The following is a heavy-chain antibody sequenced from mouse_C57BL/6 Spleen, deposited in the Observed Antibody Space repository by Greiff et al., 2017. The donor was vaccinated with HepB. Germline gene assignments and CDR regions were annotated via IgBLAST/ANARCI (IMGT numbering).Heavy chain of an antibody. CDR2: INPNNSGT. J-gene: IGHJ3*01. CDR1: GYTFTDYY. Sequence: EVQLQQSGPELVKPGASVKISCKASGYTFTDYYMNWVKQSHGKSLEWIGDINPNNSGTSYNQKFKGKVTLTVDKSSSTAYMELRSLTSADSAVYYCARGTPWFAYWGQGTLVTVSA. D-gene: IGHD3-3*01. V-gene: IGHV1-26*01. CDR3: ARGTPWFAY.